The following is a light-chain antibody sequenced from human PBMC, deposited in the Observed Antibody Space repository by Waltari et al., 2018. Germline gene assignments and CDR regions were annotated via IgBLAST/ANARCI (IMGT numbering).Light chain of an antibody. CDR3: QVWDSSADHVL. V-gene: IGLV3-21*02. J-gene: IGLJ2*01. CDR2: ADV. Sequence: SYGLTQPPSVSAASGQTARITCGGDNIGSRYVHWYQQKPAQAPVQVIYADVKRPSGISERFSGSNSGNTASLTISGVEAGDEADYYCQVWDSSADHVLFGGGTRLTVL. CDR1: NIGSRY.